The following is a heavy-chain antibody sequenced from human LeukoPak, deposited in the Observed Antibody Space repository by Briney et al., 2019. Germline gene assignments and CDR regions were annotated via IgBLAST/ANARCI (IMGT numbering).Heavy chain of an antibody. J-gene: IGHJ4*02. D-gene: IGHD3-3*01. V-gene: IGHV4-59*11. CDR2: IYNSGST. CDR3: ARSTYYDFWSGYSFDY. CDR1: GGSISSHY. Sequence: PSETLSLTCSVSGGSISSHYWSWIRQPPGKGLEWIGYIYNSGSTNYNPSLKSRVTISADTSKNQFSLKLSSVTAADTAMYYCARSTYYDFWSGYSFDYWGQGTLVTVSS.